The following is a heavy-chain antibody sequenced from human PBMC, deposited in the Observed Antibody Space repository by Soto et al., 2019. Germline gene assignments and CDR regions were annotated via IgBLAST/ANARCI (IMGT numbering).Heavy chain of an antibody. J-gene: IGHJ5*02. D-gene: IGHD6-19*01. CDR3: ARPLRDSSGWYWFDP. CDR2: IYYSGGT. V-gene: IGHV4-39*01. Sequence: SETLSLTCTVSGGSISSSSYYWGWIRQPPGKGLEWIGSIYYSGGTYYNPSLKSRVTISVDTSKNQFSLKLSSVTAADTALYYCARPLRDSSGWYWFDPWGQGTLVTVSS. CDR1: GGSISSSSYY.